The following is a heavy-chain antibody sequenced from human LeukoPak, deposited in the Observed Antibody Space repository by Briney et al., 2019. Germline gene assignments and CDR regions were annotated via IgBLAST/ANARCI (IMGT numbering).Heavy chain of an antibody. V-gene: IGHV1-46*01. CDR2: INPSGGST. CDR1: GYTFTSYY. CDR3: ASYDSSGYYGYFQH. Sequence: ASVKVSCKASGYTFTSYYMHWVRQAPGQVLEWMGIINPSGGSTSYAQKFQGRVTMTRDMSTSTVYMELSSLRSEDTAVYYCASYDSSGYYGYFQHWGQGTLVTVSS. J-gene: IGHJ1*01. D-gene: IGHD3-22*01.